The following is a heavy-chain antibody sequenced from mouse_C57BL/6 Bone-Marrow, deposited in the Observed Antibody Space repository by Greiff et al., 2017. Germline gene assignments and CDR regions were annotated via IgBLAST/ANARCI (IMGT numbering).Heavy chain of an antibody. D-gene: IGHD2-1*01. CDR2: IYPVSGET. Sequence: VQLQQSGAELASPGASVTLSCTASGYTFTDHIMNWVKKRPGQGLEWIGRIYPVSGETKYNQKFMGKATFSVDRSSTTVYMVLNSLTSEDPAVYYCGFLYGNYSYWYFDDWGQGTTVTVSS. J-gene: IGHJ1*01. CDR1: GYTFTDHI. V-gene: IGHV1-11*01. CDR3: GFLYGNYSYWYFDD.